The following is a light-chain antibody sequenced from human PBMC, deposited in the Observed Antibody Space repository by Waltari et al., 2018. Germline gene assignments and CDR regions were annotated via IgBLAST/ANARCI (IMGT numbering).Light chain of an antibody. J-gene: IGKJ1*01. Sequence: EIVLTQSPGTLSLSPGERATLSCRASQSVGSTLACYQRTPGPAPSLLSYGASNRATGTPDRFSGSGSGTDFSLTISRLDPADFAVYYCQHYVRLPVAFGQGTTVEIK. V-gene: IGKV3-20*01. CDR2: GAS. CDR1: QSVGST. CDR3: QHYVRLPVA.